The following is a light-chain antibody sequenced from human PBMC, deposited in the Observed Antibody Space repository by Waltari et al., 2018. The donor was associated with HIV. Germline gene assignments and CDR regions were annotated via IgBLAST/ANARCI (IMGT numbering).Light chain of an antibody. CDR1: QSISSY. Sequence: DIQMTQSPSSLSASVGDRVTITCRASQSISSYLNWYQQKPGKAPKLLIYAASSLQSGVPSSFSGSGTGTDFTLTISSLQPEDFATYYCQQSYSTPPVTFGPGTKVDIK. J-gene: IGKJ3*01. CDR3: QQSYSTPPVT. CDR2: AAS. V-gene: IGKV1-39*01.